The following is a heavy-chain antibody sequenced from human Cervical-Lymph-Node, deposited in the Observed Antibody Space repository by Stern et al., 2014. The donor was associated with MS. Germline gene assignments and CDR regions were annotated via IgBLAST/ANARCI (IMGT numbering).Heavy chain of an antibody. CDR3: AKDQRVGATLLDY. V-gene: IGHV3-30*18. CDR1: GFIFSNYG. D-gene: IGHD1-26*01. J-gene: IGHJ4*02. CDR2: ISSDGNNK. Sequence: VQLVESGGGVVQPGSFLRLSCAASGFIFSNYGMHWVPPAPGKGLEWVAVISSDGNNKYYADSVKGRFTISRDNSKNTLYLLMDSLRPDDMAVYYCAKDQRVGATLLDYWGQGTLVTVS.